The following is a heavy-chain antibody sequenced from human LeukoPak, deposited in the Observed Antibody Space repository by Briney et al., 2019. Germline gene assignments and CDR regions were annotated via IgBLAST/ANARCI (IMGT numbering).Heavy chain of an antibody. CDR1: GYTFTSYD. D-gene: IGHD6-13*01. V-gene: IGHV1-8*03. Sequence: ASVKVSCKASGYTFTSYDINWVRQATGQGLEWMGWMNPNSGNTGYAQKFQGRVTITRNTSISTAYMELSSLRSEDTAVYYCARDRTGVYSSSWHFDYWGQGTLVTVSS. J-gene: IGHJ4*02. CDR3: ARDRTGVYSSSWHFDY. CDR2: MNPNSGNT.